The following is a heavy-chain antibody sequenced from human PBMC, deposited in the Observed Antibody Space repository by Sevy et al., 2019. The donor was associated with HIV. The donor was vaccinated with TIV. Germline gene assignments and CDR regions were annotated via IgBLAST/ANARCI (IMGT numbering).Heavy chain of an antibody. J-gene: IGHJ3*02. Sequence: GGSLRLSCAASGFTFSDAWMSWVRQAPGKGLEWVGRIKSKADGGTTDYAAPVNGRFTISMDDSKNTLYLQINSLKTEDTAVYYCTTDRYDFGSGGAPSATDIWGQGTMVTVSS. V-gene: IGHV3-15*01. CDR2: IKSKADGGTT. CDR3: TTDRYDFGSGGAPSATDI. CDR1: GFTFSDAW. D-gene: IGHD3-10*01.